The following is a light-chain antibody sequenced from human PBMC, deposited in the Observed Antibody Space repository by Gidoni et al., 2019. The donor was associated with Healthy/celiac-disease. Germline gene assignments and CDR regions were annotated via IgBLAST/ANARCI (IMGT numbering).Light chain of an antibody. CDR1: QCVISSY. V-gene: IGKV3-20*01. Sequence: ESVLTQSPGTLSLSPGARATLSCRASQCVISSYLAWYQQKPGQAPRLLIYGASSRATGIPDRFSGSGSGTDFTLTISRLEPEDFAVYYCQQYCSSPQTFGQXTKVEIK. CDR2: GAS. CDR3: QQYCSSPQT. J-gene: IGKJ1*01.